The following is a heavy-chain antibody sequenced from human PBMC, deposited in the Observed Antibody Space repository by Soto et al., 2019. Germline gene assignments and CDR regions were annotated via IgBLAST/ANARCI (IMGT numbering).Heavy chain of an antibody. CDR1: GASISDYY. CDR2: IHYRGRT. V-gene: IGHV4-59*01. D-gene: IGHD6-6*01. CDR3: AKAEASSSEGFDY. J-gene: IGHJ4*02. Sequence: VQLQESGPGLVKPSETLSLTCTVSGASISDYYWSWVRQTPGKGLEWIGHIHYRGRTSYNPSLKSRVTMSMDTSNNQFSLRLTSMTAADTAVYYCAKAEASSSEGFDYWGRGTLVTVSS.